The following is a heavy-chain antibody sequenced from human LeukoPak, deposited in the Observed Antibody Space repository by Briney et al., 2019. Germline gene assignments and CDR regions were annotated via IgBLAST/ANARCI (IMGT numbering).Heavy chain of an antibody. V-gene: IGHV4-34*01. Sequence: SETLSLTCAVYGGSFSGYYWSWIRQPPGKGLEWIEEINHSGSTNYNPSLKSRVTISVDTSKNQFSLKLSSVTAADTAVYYCARRARYYGSGSYYAYWGQGTLVTVSS. D-gene: IGHD3-10*01. CDR3: ARRARYYGSGSYYAY. J-gene: IGHJ4*02. CDR2: INHSGST. CDR1: GGSFSGYY.